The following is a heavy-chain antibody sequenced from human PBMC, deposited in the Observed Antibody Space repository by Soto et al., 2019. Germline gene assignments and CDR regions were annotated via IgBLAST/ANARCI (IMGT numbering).Heavy chain of an antibody. Sequence: EVQLVESGGGLVQPGGSLRLSCAASGFTFSRYNMNWVRQAPGKGLEWISYISYGSDAKYYIDSVKGRFTISRDNAKSSLYLQMNGLRDEDTAVYYCARGGYHTPDYWGQGALVTVSS. J-gene: IGHJ4*02. CDR2: ISYGSDAK. CDR3: ARGGYHTPDY. D-gene: IGHD2-2*01. CDR1: GFTFSRYN. V-gene: IGHV3-48*02.